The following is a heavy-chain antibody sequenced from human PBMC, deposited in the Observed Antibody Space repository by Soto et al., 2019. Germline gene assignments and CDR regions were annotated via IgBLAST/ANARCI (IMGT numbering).Heavy chain of an antibody. CDR1: GGIFSNFV. Sequence: SVKVSCKASGGIFSNFVITWVRLAPGHGLEWMGQIIPVFGTPNYAQMFQGRVTITADESTSTAYMELSRLRSDDTAVYYCARDTAMVTPYDYWGQGTLVTV. J-gene: IGHJ4*02. V-gene: IGHV1-69*13. D-gene: IGHD5-18*01. CDR2: IIPVFGTP. CDR3: ARDTAMVTPYDY.